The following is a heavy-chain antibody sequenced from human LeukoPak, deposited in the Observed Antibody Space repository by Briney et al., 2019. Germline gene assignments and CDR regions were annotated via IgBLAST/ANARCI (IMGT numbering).Heavy chain of an antibody. CDR1: GFTFSSYS. CDR2: ISSSSSYI. V-gene: IGHV3-21*01. J-gene: IGHJ4*02. Sequence: PGGTLRLSCAASGFTFSSYSMNWVRQAPGKGLEWVSSISSSSSYIYYADSVKGRFTISRDNAKNSLYLQMNSLRAEDTAVYYCAREDQSWYYEFWSGPRDYDYWGQGTLVTVSS. D-gene: IGHD3-3*01. CDR3: AREDQSWYYEFWSGPRDYDY.